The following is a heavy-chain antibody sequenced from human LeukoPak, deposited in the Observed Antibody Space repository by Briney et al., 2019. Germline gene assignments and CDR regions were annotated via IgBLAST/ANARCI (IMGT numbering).Heavy chain of an antibody. CDR1: GFTFSRYA. V-gene: IGHV3-30*09. Sequence: TGGSLRLSCAASGFTFSRYAMHWVRQAPGKGLEWVAVISYDGSNKYYADSVKGRFAISRDNSRNTLYLQMNSLRAEDTAVFYCARERRVATSDYFYGMDVWGQGTTVTVSS. D-gene: IGHD5-12*01. CDR2: ISYDGSNK. J-gene: IGHJ6*02. CDR3: ARERRVATSDYFYGMDV.